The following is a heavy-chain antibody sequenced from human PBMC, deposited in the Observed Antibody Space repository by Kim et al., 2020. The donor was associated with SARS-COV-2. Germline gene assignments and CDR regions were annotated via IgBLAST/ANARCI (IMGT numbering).Heavy chain of an antibody. V-gene: IGHV4-39*01. CDR2: IYYSGST. CDR3: GAAGSGYFRPPLIPFDI. CDR1: GGSISSSSYY. J-gene: IGHJ3*02. D-gene: IGHD3-22*01. Sequence: SETLSLTCTVSGGSISSSSYYWGWIRQPPGKGLEWIGSIYYSGSTYYNPSLKSRVTISVDTSKNQFSLKLSSVTAADTAVYYCGAAGSGYFRPPLIPFDIWGQGTMVTVSS.